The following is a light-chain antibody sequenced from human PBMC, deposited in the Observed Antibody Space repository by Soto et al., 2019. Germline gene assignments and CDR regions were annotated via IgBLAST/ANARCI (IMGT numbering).Light chain of an antibody. CDR1: QNVSRI. J-gene: IGKJ4*01. V-gene: IGKV3-11*01. CDR2: DAS. Sequence: EIVLTQSPATLSLSPGEGATLSCRASQNVSRILAWYQRRPGQAPRLLIYDASNRASGIPARFTGSGSGTDFSLTISSLEPEDSAVYYCQQRSNWPPLTFGGGTKVEIK. CDR3: QQRSNWPPLT.